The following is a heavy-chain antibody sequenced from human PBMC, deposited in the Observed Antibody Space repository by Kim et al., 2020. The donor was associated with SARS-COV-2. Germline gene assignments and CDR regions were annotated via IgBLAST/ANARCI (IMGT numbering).Heavy chain of an antibody. Sequence: SETLSLTCTVSGCSISSGGYYWSWIRQHPGKGLEWSGYIYYSGSTYYNPSLKSRVTISVDTSKNQFSLKLSSVTAADTAVYYCATQRPAMGRGVIIDAFDIWGQGTMVTVSS. CDR1: GCSISSGGYY. D-gene: IGHD3-10*01. V-gene: IGHV4-31*03. J-gene: IGHJ3*02. CDR3: ATQRPAMGRGVIIDAFDI. CDR2: IYYSGST.